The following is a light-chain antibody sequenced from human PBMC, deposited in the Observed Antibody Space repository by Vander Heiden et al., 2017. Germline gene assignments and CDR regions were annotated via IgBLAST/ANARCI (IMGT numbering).Light chain of an antibody. Sequence: DAVLTQSPLSLPVTLGQPASISCRSSQSLVSNDGNTYLNWFQQRPGQSPRRLIYMVSDRDSGVPDRFSGSGSGSDFTLRISRVEAEDVGVYYCRRCTYWGETFDPGTKVEIK. CDR2: MVS. J-gene: IGKJ1*01. CDR1: QSLVSNDGNTY. V-gene: IGKV2-30*01. CDR3: RRCTYWGET.